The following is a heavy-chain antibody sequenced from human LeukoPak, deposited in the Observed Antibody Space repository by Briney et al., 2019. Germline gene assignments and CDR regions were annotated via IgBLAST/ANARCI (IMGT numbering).Heavy chain of an antibody. CDR2: IYYSGST. V-gene: IGHV4-31*03. J-gene: IGHJ4*02. CDR3: ARVRFSSGTNFDY. D-gene: IGHD3-10*01. Sequence: QVQLQESGPGLVTPSQTLSLTCTVSGGSISSGGYYWSWVRQYPGKGLEWIGYIYYSGSTYYNPSLKSRLTISIDTSKNQFSLKLSSVTAADTAVYYCARVRFSSGTNFDYWGQGTLVTVSS. CDR1: GGSISSGGYY.